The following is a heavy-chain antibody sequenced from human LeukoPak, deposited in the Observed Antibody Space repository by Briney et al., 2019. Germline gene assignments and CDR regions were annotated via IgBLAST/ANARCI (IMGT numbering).Heavy chain of an antibody. CDR1: GGSISSYY. V-gene: IGHV4-59*01. CDR3: ARGGYDSSGYYFSLLYDY. Sequence: SETLSLTCTVSGGSISSYYWSWIRQPPGKGLEWIGYIYYSGSTNYNPSLKSRATISVDTSKNQFSLKLSSVTAADTAVYYCARGGYDSSGYYFSLLYDYWGQGTLVTVSS. J-gene: IGHJ4*02. D-gene: IGHD3-22*01. CDR2: IYYSGST.